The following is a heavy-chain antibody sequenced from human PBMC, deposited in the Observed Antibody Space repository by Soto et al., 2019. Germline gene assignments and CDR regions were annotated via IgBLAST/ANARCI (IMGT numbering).Heavy chain of an antibody. CDR3: AIQLGTFYSGSYYFRLMIYYFEY. CDR2: IYYSGST. V-gene: IGHV4-39*01. Sequence: PSETLSLTCTVSGGSISSSSYYWGWIRQPPGKGLEWIGSIYYSGSTYYNPSLKSRVTISVDTSKNQFSLKLSSVTAADTAVYYCAIQLGTFYSGSYYFRLMIYYFEYWGQGTLVTVSS. CDR1: GGSISSSSYY. J-gene: IGHJ4*02. D-gene: IGHD1-26*01.